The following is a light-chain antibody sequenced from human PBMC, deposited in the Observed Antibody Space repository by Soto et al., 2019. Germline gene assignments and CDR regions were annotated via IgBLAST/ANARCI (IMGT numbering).Light chain of an antibody. CDR3: SSFASSNTWV. V-gene: IGLV2-8*01. CDR2: EAT. CDR1: SIDVGAYNY. J-gene: IGLJ3*02. Sequence: QSALTQPPSASGSPGQSVTISCTGTSIDVGAYNYVSWYQQHAGKAPKLVISEATKRPSGVPDRFSGSKSANTASLTVSGLQAEDEADYYCSSFASSNTWVFGEGTKVTVL.